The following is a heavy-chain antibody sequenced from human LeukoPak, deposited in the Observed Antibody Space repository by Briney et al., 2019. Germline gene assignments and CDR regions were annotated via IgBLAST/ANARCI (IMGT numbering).Heavy chain of an antibody. CDR2: INGGGTTI. V-gene: IGHV3-23*01. J-gene: IGHJ6*02. CDR1: GFTFSSTA. CDR3: ARSIVVVVAATPEGMDV. Sequence: GGSLRLSCAASGFTFSSTAMTWVRQAPGRGLEWVSSINGGGTTIYYADSVKGRFTISRDNSKNTLYLQMNSLRAEDTAVYYCARSIVVVVAATPEGMDVWGQGTTVTVSS. D-gene: IGHD2-15*01.